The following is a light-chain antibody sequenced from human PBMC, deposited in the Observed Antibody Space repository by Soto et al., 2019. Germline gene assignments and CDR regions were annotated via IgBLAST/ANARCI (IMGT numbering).Light chain of an antibody. Sequence: AIPLTQSPSSLSASVGDRVTIACRASQGFRNAVAWYQQKPGQAPKLLIYDASSLESGVPSRFSGSDSGTDFTLTISSLQPEDSATYYCQQFHDYPITFGQGTRLEIK. V-gene: IGKV1D-13*01. J-gene: IGKJ5*01. CDR3: QQFHDYPIT. CDR2: DAS. CDR1: QGFRNA.